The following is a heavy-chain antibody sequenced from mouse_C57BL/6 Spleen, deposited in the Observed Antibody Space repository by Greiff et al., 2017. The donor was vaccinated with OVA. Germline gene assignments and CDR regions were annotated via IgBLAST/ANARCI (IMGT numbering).Heavy chain of an antibody. Sequence: VQLKESGAELVRPGASVKLSCTASGFNIKDYYMHWVKQRPEQGLEWIGRIDPEDGDTEYAPKFQGKATMTANKYSNTAYLQLSSLTSDDTAVYYCTTDSKRTMDYWGQGTSVTVSS. J-gene: IGHJ4*01. CDR3: TTDSKRTMDY. CDR2: IDPEDGDT. D-gene: IGHD2-5*01. V-gene: IGHV14-1*01. CDR1: GFNIKDYY.